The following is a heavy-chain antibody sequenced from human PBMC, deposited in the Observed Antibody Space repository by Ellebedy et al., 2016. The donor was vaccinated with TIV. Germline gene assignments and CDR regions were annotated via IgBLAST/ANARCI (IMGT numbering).Heavy chain of an antibody. CDR1: GGSISSGDYY. J-gene: IGHJ4*02. CDR3: AGDVDTAMAN. CDR2: IHYSGST. V-gene: IGHV4-30-4*01. D-gene: IGHD5-18*01. Sequence: SETLSLTXAVSGGSISSGDYYWSWIRQPQGKGLEWIGYIHYSGSTYYNPSLKSRVTVSVDTSKNQFSLKLSSVTAADTAVYYCAGDVDTAMANWGQGTLVTVSS.